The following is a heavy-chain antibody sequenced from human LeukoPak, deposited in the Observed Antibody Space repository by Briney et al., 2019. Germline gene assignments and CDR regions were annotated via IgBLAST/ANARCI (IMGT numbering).Heavy chain of an antibody. D-gene: IGHD3-10*01. J-gene: IGHJ4*02. V-gene: IGHV3-48*02. CDR3: ARGLYGSGSYYFDY. CDR2: ISSSSSTI. Sequence: PGGSLRLSCAASGSTFSTYSMNWVRQAPGKGLEWVSYISSSSSTIHNADSVKGRFTISRDNAKNSLYLQMNSLSDEDTAVYYCARGLYGSGSYYFDYWGQGTLVTVSS. CDR1: GSTFSTYS.